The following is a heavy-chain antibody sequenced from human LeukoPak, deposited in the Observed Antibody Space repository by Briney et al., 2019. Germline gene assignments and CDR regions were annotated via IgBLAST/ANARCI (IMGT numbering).Heavy chain of an antibody. CDR2: IIPIFGTA. CDR3: ARAGPAYYDILTGYSSRPYGYYYGMDV. D-gene: IGHD3-9*01. V-gene: IGHV1-69*06. CDR1: GGTFSSYA. Sequence: ASVKVSCKASGGTFSSYAISWVRQAPGQGLEWMGGIIPIFGTANYAQKFQGRVTITADKSTSTAYMELSSLRSEDTAVYYCARAGPAYYDILTGYSSRPYGYYYGMDVWGKGTTVTVSS. J-gene: IGHJ6*04.